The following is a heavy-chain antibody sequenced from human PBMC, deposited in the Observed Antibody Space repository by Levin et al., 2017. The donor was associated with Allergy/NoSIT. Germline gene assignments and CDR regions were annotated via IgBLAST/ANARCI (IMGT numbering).Heavy chain of an antibody. J-gene: IGHJ6*02. CDR1: GFTFRTYI. V-gene: IGHV3-21*06. CDR3: ARVITMVRGLITLDIYGMDV. D-gene: IGHD3-10*01. CDR2: ISSSSSHI. Sequence: GGSLRLSCAGSGFTFRTYIMNWVRQAPGKGLEWVSSISSSSSHIYYADSVKGRFTISRDNAKNSLYLQMNSLRAEDTAMYYCARVITMVRGLITLDIYGMDVWGQGTTVTVSS.